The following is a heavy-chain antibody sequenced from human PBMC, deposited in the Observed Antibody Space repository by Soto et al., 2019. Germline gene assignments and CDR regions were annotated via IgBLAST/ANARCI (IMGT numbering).Heavy chain of an antibody. Sequence: QVQLQESGPGLVQPSQTLSLSCTVSGGSINGGGYYWNWIRQLPGKGLEWIGYMYYNGNTYYNPSLQSRGTISFGTSHDQFSLRLTSVTAADTAVYFCARDGAYCSSIGCQNPFDHWGQGTLVTVSP. D-gene: IGHD2-2*01. CDR1: GGSINGGGYY. J-gene: IGHJ4*02. CDR3: ARDGAYCSSIGCQNPFDH. V-gene: IGHV4-31*03. CDR2: MYYNGNT.